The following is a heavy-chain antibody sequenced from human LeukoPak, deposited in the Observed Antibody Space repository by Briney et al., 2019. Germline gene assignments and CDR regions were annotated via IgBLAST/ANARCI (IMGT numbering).Heavy chain of an antibody. D-gene: IGHD2-15*01. Sequence: GGSLRLSCAASGFTFSSYSMNWVRQTPGKGLEWVSSISSSSSYIYYADSVKGRFTISRDNAKNSLYLQMNSLRAEDTAVYYCARDYCSGGSCYYEFDYWGQGTLVTVSS. CDR3: ARDYCSGGSCYYEFDY. J-gene: IGHJ4*02. V-gene: IGHV3-21*01. CDR1: GFTFSSYS. CDR2: ISSSSSYI.